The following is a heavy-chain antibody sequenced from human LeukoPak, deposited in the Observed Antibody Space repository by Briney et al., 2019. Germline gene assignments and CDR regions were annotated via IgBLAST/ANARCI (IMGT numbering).Heavy chain of an antibody. V-gene: IGHV3-53*01. CDR1: GFTVSSNY. D-gene: IGHD1-1*01. CDR2: IYSDGRT. J-gene: IGHJ4*02. CDR3: ARDPSDDPNGDY. Sequence: LTGGSLRLPCAASGFTVSSNYLSWVRQAPGKGLEWVSVIYSDGRTYYADSVKGRFTISRDNSKNTLYLQMNSLRADDTAVYYCARDPSDDPNGDYWGQGTLVTVSS.